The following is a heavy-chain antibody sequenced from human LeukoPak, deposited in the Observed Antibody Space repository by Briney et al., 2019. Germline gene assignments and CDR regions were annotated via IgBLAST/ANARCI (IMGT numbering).Heavy chain of an antibody. V-gene: IGHV4-38-2*02. CDR2: IYHDGST. CDR1: GYSISSGAY. CDR3: VRDPPDY. J-gene: IGHJ4*02. Sequence: SETLSLTCAVSGYSISSGAYWGWLRQPPGKGLEWIGCIYHDGSTYYNPSLKSRVTIPVDTSKNQFSLKLTSVTATDTAVYYCVRDPPDYWGQGTLVTVSS.